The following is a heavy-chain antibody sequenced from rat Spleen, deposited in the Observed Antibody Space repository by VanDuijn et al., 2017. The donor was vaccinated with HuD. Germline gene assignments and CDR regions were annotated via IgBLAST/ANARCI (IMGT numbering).Heavy chain of an antibody. Sequence: EVQLQESGPGLVKPSQSLSLTCSVTGYSTPNNYWGWIRKFPGNKMEWMGYISYRGSASSNPSLKSRISITRDTSKNQFFLQLNSVTTEDTATYYCARRGSYYYVLDAWGHGASVTVSS. V-gene: IGHV3-1*01. J-gene: IGHJ4*01. CDR2: ISYRGSA. CDR3: ARRGSYYYVLDA. CDR1: GYSTPNNY. D-gene: IGHD1-12*02.